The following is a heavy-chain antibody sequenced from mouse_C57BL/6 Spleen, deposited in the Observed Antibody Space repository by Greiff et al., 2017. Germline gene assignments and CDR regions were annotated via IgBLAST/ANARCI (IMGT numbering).Heavy chain of an antibody. CDR2: INPGSGGT. V-gene: IGHV1-54*01. CDR3: AYGNAWFAY. Sequence: QVQLKESGAELVRPGTSVKVSCKASGYAFTNYLIEWVKQRPGQGLEWIGAINPGSGGTNYNEKFKGKATLTADRSSSTAYRQLSSLTSEDSAVYVCAYGNAWFAYWGQGTLVTVSA. D-gene: IGHD2-1*01. J-gene: IGHJ3*01. CDR1: GYAFTNYL.